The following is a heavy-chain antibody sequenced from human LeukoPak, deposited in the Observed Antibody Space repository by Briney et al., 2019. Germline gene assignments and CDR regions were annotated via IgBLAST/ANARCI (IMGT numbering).Heavy chain of an antibody. CDR1: GFTFSRSA. J-gene: IGHJ4*02. V-gene: IGHV3-30-3*01. Sequence: PGGSLRLSCAASGFTFSRSAMHWVRQVPGKGLEWVAVISFDGTNKYYGASVKGRFTISRDNSKNTLYLQMNSLRAEDTAVHYCASRPGIAAADFDYWGQGTLVTVSS. CDR3: ASRPGIAAADFDY. D-gene: IGHD6-13*01. CDR2: ISFDGTNK.